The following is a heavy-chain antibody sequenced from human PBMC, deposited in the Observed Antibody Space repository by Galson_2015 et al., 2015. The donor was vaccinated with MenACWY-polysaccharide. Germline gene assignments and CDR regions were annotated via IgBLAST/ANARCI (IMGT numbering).Heavy chain of an antibody. Sequence: SETLSLTCAVSDYSIRSGYFWGWIRQPPGKGLEWIASIFHSGTTYYNSSLKRRVTISVDTSKNQFSLKLSSVTAADTAVYYCARVEKYSGSFYILYWGQGTLVTVSS. V-gene: IGHV4-38-2*01. CDR2: IFHSGTT. D-gene: IGHD1-26*01. CDR1: DYSIRSGYF. CDR3: ARVEKYSGSFYILY. J-gene: IGHJ4*02.